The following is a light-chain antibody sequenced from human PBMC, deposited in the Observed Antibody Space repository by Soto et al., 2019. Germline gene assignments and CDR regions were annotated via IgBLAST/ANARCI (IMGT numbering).Light chain of an antibody. J-gene: IGKJ1*01. CDR2: GAS. CDR3: QQYNNWPPT. Sequence: EIVLTQSPATLSFSPWERATRSCRASQSVNSNLAWYQQKPGQAPRLLMYGASTRATGIPARFSGSGSGTEFTLTISSLQSEDFVVYSCQQYNNWPPTFGQGTKVDIK. V-gene: IGKV3-15*01. CDR1: QSVNSN.